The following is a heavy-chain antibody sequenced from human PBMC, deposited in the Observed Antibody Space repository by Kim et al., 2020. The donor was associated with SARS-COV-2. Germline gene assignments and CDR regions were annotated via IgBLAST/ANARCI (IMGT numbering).Heavy chain of an antibody. Sequence: ASVNVSCKTSGYTFISYAIHWVRQAPGQRLEWMGWINADIGNAKYSQKFQGRVTITRDTSASTAYMELSRLRSEDTAVYYCARDFPLYFGSTDDAFDIWGQETRVTVSS. CDR1: GYTFISYA. D-gene: IGHD3-10*01. J-gene: IGHJ3*02. V-gene: IGHV1-3*01. CDR3: ARDFPLYFGSTDDAFDI. CDR2: INADIGNA.